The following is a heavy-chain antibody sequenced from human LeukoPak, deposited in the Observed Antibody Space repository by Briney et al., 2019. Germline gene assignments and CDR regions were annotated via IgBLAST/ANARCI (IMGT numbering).Heavy chain of an antibody. V-gene: IGHV3-30-3*01. Sequence: GGSLRLSCAASGFTFSIYALHWVRQAPGKGLEWVAVISNDGSNKYYADSVKGRFTISRDNSKNTLYLQMNSLRAEDTAVYYCARINEDYYYMDVWGKGTTVTVSS. J-gene: IGHJ6*03. CDR3: ARINEDYYYMDV. D-gene: IGHD1-1*01. CDR2: ISNDGSNK. CDR1: GFTFSIYA.